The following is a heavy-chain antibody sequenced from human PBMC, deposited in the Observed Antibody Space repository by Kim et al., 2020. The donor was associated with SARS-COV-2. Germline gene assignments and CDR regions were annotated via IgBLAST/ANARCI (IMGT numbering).Heavy chain of an antibody. J-gene: IGHJ2*01. D-gene: IGHD6-6*01. Sequence: VPVKSRITIHPDTSRNQFSLQLSSVTPEDTAVYYCARSVDTTSSYWYFDVWGRGTLVTVSS. V-gene: IGHV6-1*01. CDR3: ARSVDTTSSYWYFDV.